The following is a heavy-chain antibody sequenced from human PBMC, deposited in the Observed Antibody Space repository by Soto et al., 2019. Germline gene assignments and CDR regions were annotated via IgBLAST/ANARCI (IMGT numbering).Heavy chain of an antibody. V-gene: IGHV3-30*18. CDR1: GFTFSSNG. D-gene: IGHD6-25*01. CDR2: ISFDGSDK. Sequence: QVQLVESGGGVVQPGRSLRLSCAASGFTFSSNGIHWVRQAPGKGLEWVAAISFDGSDKSYAGSVKGRFTISRDNSRNTLNLQMNSLRPEDTGVYYCAKDLSATVHHCDHWGQGTPVTVSS. CDR3: AKDLSATVHHCDH. J-gene: IGHJ4*02.